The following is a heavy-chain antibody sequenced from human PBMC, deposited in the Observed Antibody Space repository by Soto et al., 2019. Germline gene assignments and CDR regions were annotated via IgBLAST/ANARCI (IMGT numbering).Heavy chain of an antibody. D-gene: IGHD2-2*01. CDR3: ARFNRGYCSSTSCYADYYYYMDV. CDR2: IYYSGST. V-gene: IGHV4-39*01. Sequence: ETLSLTCTVSGGSISSSSYYWGWIRQPPGKGLEWIGSIYYSGSTYYNPSLKSRVTISVDTSKNQFSLKLSSVTAADTAVYYCARFNRGYCSSTSCYADYYYYMDVWGKGTTVTVSS. CDR1: GGSISSSSYY. J-gene: IGHJ6*03.